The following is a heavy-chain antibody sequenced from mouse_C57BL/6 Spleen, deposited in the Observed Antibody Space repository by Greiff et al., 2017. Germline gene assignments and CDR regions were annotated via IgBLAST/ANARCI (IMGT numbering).Heavy chain of an antibody. D-gene: IGHD2-2*01. CDR1: GYTFTSYW. CDR2: IDPSDSYT. Sequence: QVQLQQPGAELVMPGASVKLSCKASGYTFTSYWMHWVKQRPGQGLEWIGEIDPSDSYTNSNQKFKGKSTLTVDKSSSTAYMQLRSLTSDDSAVDTCTSSHYGYDSAMDYWGQGTSVTVSS. V-gene: IGHV1-69*01. J-gene: IGHJ4*01. CDR3: TSSHYGYDSAMDY.